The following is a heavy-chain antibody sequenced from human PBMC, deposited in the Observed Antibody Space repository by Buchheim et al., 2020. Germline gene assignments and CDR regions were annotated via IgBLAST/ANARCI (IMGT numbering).Heavy chain of an antibody. CDR2: MYHGGSI. CDR1: GGSISSSSFS. CDR3: ARDASFVQGYAFDI. D-gene: IGHD3-3*01. V-gene: IGHV4-30-2*01. Sequence: QLQLQESGSRLVKPSQTLSLTCAVSGGSISSSSFSWSWIRQPPGKGLEWIGYMYHGGSIDYNPSLKSRVTISVDRSKNKFSLILSSVTAADTAVYYCARDASFVQGYAFDIWGQGT. J-gene: IGHJ3*02.